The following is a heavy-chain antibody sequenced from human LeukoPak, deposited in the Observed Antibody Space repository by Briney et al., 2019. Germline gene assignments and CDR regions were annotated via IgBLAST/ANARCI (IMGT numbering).Heavy chain of an antibody. CDR2: INNNTGNP. D-gene: IGHD6-19*01. CDR1: GYTFTSYA. V-gene: IGHV7-4-1*02. J-gene: IGHJ4*02. CDR3: ARDQEQWLYRVGNGGQPFDY. Sequence: ASVKVSCEASGYTFTSYAMNWVRQAPGQGLDWMGWINNNTGNPTYPQGFTGRFVFSLDTSVSTAYLQIRSLTPEDTAVYYCARDQEQWLYRVGNGGQPFDYWGKGTLVTVSS.